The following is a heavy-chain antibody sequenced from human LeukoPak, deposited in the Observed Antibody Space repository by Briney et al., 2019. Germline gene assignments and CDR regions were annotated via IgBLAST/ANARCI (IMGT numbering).Heavy chain of an antibody. V-gene: IGHV4-59*08. D-gene: IGHD3-3*01. CDR1: GGSISSDY. CDR3: ARHSPRFLEYLDY. CDR2: CHYSGST. J-gene: IGHJ4*02. Sequence: ASETLSLTCTVSGGSISSDYWSWIRQSPGKGLEWIGYCHYSGSTNSNPSLNGRVTFSVDRPRNQFSPKLTSVTAADTAVYYCARHSPRFLEYLDYWGQGTLVAVSS.